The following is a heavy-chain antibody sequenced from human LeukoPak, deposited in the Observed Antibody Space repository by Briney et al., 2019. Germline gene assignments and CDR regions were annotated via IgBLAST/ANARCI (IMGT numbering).Heavy chain of an antibody. J-gene: IGHJ4*02. CDR1: GFTFSSYG. Sequence: GGSLRLSCAASGFTFSSYGMHWVRQAPGKGLAWVAVISYDGSNKYYADSVKGRFTISRDNSKNTLYLRMNSLRAEDTAVYYCAKDRLRWFGELLFDDYWGQGTLVTVSS. V-gene: IGHV3-30*18. CDR3: AKDRLRWFGELLFDDY. D-gene: IGHD3-10*01. CDR2: ISYDGSNK.